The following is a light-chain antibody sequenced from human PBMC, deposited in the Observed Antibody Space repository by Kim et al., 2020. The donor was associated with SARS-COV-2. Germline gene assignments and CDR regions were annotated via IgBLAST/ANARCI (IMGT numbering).Light chain of an antibody. J-gene: IGKJ4*01. Sequence: GDRVTITCRASQSISSWLAWYQQKPGKAPKLLIYDASSLEGGVPSRFSGSGSGTEFTLTISSLQPDDYATYYCQQYYSPLTFGGGTKVDIK. CDR2: DAS. V-gene: IGKV1-5*01. CDR1: QSISSW. CDR3: QQYYSPLT.